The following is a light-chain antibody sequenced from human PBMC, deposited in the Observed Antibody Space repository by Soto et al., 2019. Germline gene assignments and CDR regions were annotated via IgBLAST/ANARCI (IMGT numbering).Light chain of an antibody. CDR1: QSVSSY. J-gene: IGKJ2*01. V-gene: IGKV3-20*01. CDR2: GAS. Sequence: EIVLTQSPGTLSLSPGERATLSCRASQSVSSYVAWYQQKPGQAPRLFIYGASSRATGIPDRFSGSGSGTVFTLTISRLEDEDFAVYYCQQYSSSPKTFGQGTKLEIK. CDR3: QQYSSSPKT.